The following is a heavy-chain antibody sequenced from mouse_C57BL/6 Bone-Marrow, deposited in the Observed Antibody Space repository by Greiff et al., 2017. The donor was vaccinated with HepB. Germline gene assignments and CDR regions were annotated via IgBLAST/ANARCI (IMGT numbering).Heavy chain of an antibody. CDR2: INPSTGGT. Sequence: VQLQQSGPELVKPGASVKISCKASGYSFTGYYMNWVKQSPEKSLEWIGEINPSTGGTTYNQKFKAKATLTVDKSSSTAYMQLNSLTSEDSAVYYCARLITTVPYAMDYWGQGTSVTVSS. J-gene: IGHJ4*01. V-gene: IGHV1-42*01. CDR1: GYSFTGYY. CDR3: ARLITTVPYAMDY. D-gene: IGHD1-1*01.